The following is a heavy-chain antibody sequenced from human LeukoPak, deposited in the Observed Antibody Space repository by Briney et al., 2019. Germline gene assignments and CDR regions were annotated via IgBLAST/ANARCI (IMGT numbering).Heavy chain of an antibody. Sequence: GGSLRLSCAASGFTFSSYSMNWVRQAPGKGLEWVSSISSSSSYIYYADSVKGRFTISRDNAKNSLYLQMNSLRAEDTAVYYCARDQEYYDFWSGYQGPAGNWFDPWGQGTLVTVSS. CDR1: GFTFSSYS. J-gene: IGHJ5*02. D-gene: IGHD3-3*01. CDR2: ISSSSSYI. V-gene: IGHV3-21*01. CDR3: ARDQEYYDFWSGYQGPAGNWFDP.